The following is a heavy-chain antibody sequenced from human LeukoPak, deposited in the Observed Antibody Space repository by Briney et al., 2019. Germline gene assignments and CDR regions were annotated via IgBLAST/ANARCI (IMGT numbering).Heavy chain of an antibody. CDR2: IYYSGST. V-gene: IGHV4-59*01. CDR3: ARGVDTAMVFDY. CDR1: GGSISSYY. D-gene: IGHD5-18*01. J-gene: IGHJ4*02. Sequence: KPSETLSLTCTVSGGSISSYYWSWIRQPPGKGLEWIGYIYYSGSTNYNPSLKSRVTISVDTSKNQFSLKLSSVTAADTAVYYCARGVDTAMVFDYWGQGTLVTVSS.